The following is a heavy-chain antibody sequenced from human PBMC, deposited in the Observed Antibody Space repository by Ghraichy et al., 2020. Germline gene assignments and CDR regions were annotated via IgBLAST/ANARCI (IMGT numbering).Heavy chain of an antibody. D-gene: IGHD4-23*01. J-gene: IGHJ4*02. CDR1: GGSISSYY. CDR2: IYYSGST. Sequence: SETLSLTCTVSGGSISSYYWSWIRQPPGKGLEWIGYIYYSGSTNYNPSLKSRVTISVDTSKNQFSLKLSSVTAADTAVYYCARVPRGLRWYNYYFDYWGQGTLVTVSS. CDR3: ARVPRGLRWYNYYFDY. V-gene: IGHV4-59*01.